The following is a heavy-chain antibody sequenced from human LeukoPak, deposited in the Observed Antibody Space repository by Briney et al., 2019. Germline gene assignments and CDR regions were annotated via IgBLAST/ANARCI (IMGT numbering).Heavy chain of an antibody. CDR1: GYTFTSYA. V-gene: IGHV1-8*01. J-gene: IGHJ4*02. CDR2: MSPNSGDT. D-gene: IGHD7-27*01. Sequence: ASVTVSCKCSGYTFTSYAFNWVRQATGQRPEWMGWMSPNSGDTGYAQKFQDRVTMTRNTTISTAYMELSSLRSDDTAVYYCARGPPNWGYDYWGPGTLVTVSS. CDR3: ARGPPNWGYDY.